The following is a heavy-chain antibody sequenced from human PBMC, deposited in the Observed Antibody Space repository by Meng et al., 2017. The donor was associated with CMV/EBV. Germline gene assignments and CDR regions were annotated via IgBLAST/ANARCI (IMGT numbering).Heavy chain of an antibody. V-gene: IGHV3-13*01. CDR3: ARAGGVRLLGDAFDI. J-gene: IGHJ3*02. Sequence: GESLKISCAASGFTFSSYDMHWVRQATGKGLEWVSAIGTAGDTYYPGSVKGRFTISRENAKNSLYLQMNSLRAGDTAVYYCARAGGVRLLGDAFDIWGQGTMVTVSS. CDR1: GFTFSSYD. D-gene: IGHD2-15*01. CDR2: IGTAGDT.